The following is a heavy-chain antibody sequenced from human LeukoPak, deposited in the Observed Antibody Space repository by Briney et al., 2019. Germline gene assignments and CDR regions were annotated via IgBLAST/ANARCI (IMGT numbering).Heavy chain of an antibody. J-gene: IGHJ4*02. V-gene: IGHV3-30*01. D-gene: IGHD5-24*01. Sequence: GGSLRLSCAASGFTFSSYAMHWVRQAPGKGLEWVAVISYDGSNKYYADSVKGRFTISRDKSKNTLYLQMNSLRAEDTAVYYCARGGYNGNYWGQGTLVTVSS. CDR3: ARGGYNGNY. CDR2: ISYDGSNK. CDR1: GFTFSSYA.